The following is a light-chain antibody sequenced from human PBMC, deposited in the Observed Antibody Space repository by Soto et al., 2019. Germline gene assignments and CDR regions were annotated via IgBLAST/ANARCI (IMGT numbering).Light chain of an antibody. J-gene: IGKJ4*01. V-gene: IGKV1-39*01. Sequence: DIQMTQSPSSLSASVGDRVTITCRASQNIATYLNWYRQQPGKSPRLLIHAASTLESEVASRFSGSGSGTDFTLTIASLQAEDFATYYCQQSHSAPLTFGGGTKIEIK. CDR2: AAS. CDR3: QQSHSAPLT. CDR1: QNIATY.